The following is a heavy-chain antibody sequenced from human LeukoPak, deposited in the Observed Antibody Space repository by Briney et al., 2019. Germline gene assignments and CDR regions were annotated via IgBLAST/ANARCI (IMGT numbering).Heavy chain of an antibody. Sequence: QPGGSLRLSCAVSGFRFNSHHMHWVRQAPNKGLEWVAVAPHDRSSPSHAASVNGRFTISRDNSKNTLYLQMNSLRAEDTAVYYCGMFPRTAAAAMQYYFDYWGQGTLVTVSS. CDR1: GFRFNSHH. D-gene: IGHD2-2*01. V-gene: IGHV3-30*03. CDR3: GMFPRTAAAAMQYYFDY. CDR2: APHDRSSP. J-gene: IGHJ4*02.